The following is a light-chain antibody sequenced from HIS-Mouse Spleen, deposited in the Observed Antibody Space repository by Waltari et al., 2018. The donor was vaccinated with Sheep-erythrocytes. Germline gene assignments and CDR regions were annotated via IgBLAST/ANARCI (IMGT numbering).Light chain of an antibody. Sequence: QSVLTQPPSVSEAPRQRVTISCSGSSSNIGNNAVNWYQQLPGKAPKLLIYDNNKRPSGIPDRFSGSKSGTSATLGITGLQTGDEADYYCGTWDSSLSALFVFGTGTKVTVL. CDR3: GTWDSSLSALFV. J-gene: IGLJ1*01. CDR2: DNN. V-gene: IGLV1-51*01. CDR1: SSNIGNNA.